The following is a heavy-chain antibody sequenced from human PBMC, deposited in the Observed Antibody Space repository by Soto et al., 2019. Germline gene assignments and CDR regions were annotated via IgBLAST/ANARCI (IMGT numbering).Heavy chain of an antibody. CDR1: GYTFTSYY. D-gene: IGHD5-12*01. J-gene: IGHJ3*02. CDR3: AREEGEYSGYDTDAFDI. CDR2: INPSGGST. Sequence: GASVKVSCKASGYTFTSYYMHWVRQAPGQGLEWMGIINPSGGSTSYAQKFQGRVTMTRDTSTSTVYMELSSLRSEDTAVFFFAREEGEYSGYDTDAFDIWGQGTMVTVSS. V-gene: IGHV1-46*03.